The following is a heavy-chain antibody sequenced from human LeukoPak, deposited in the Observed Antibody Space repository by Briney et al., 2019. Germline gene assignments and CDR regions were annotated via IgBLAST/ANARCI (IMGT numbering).Heavy chain of an antibody. CDR1: GFTFSSYA. D-gene: IGHD2-15*01. Sequence: QPGRSLRLSCAASGFTFSSYAMHWVRQAPGKGLEWVAVISYDGSNKYYADSVKGRFTISRDNSKNTLYLQMNSLRAEDTAVYYCARGGGYDYYYGMDVWGQGTTVTVSS. CDR3: ARGGGYDYYYGMDV. CDR2: ISYDGSNK. V-gene: IGHV3-30*14. J-gene: IGHJ6*02.